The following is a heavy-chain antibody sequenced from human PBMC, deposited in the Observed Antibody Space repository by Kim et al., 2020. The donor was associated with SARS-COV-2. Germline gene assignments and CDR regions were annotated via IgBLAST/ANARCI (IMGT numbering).Heavy chain of an antibody. CDR3: AREQGDGYNSGYYGMDV. J-gene: IGHJ6*02. Sequence: FQGRVTITADESTSTAYMELSSLRSEDTAVYYCAREQGDGYNSGYYGMDVWGQGTTVTVSS. D-gene: IGHD5-12*01. V-gene: IGHV1-69*01.